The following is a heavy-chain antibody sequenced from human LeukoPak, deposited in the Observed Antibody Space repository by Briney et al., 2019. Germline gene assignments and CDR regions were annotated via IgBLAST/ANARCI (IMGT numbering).Heavy chain of an antibody. D-gene: IGHD5-24*01. V-gene: IGHV4-59*01. J-gene: IGHJ4*02. Sequence: SETLSLTCTVSGGSISSYYWSWIRQPPGKGLEWIGYIYNSGSTNYNPSLKSRVTISVDTSKKQFSLKLSSVTAADTAVYYCARSRDSYNYWSLDYWGQGTRVTVSS. CDR3: ARSRDSYNYWSLDY. CDR2: IYNSGST. CDR1: GGSISSYY.